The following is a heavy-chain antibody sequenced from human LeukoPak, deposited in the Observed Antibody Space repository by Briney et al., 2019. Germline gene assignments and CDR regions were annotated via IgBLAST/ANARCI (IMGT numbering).Heavy chain of an antibody. D-gene: IGHD6-13*01. CDR1: GFTFSYYC. J-gene: IGHJ6*03. CDR2: ISSSSSLI. Sequence: PGGSLRLSCAASGFTFSYYCMNWVRQAQGRGLEWVSCISSSSSLIFYSDSVRGRFTIYRDIAKNLLYLHMNSLRVEDTAVYYCAKVDRGDYSSSPVPYYNYYMNVWGKGTTVTVSS. CDR3: AKVDRGDYSSSPVPYYNYYMNV. V-gene: IGHV3-21*01.